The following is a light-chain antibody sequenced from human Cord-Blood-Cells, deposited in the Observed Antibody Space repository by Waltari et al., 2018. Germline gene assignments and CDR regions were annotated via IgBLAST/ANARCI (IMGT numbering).Light chain of an antibody. Sequence: NFMLTQPHSVPASPRNTVTFSCTGSSGSIASTYVQWYQQRPGRAPTIVIYEDNQRPSGVPDRFSGSIDSSSNSASLTISGLKTEDEADYYCQSYDSSNHVVFGGGTKLTVL. CDR3: QSYDSSNHVV. J-gene: IGLJ2*01. CDR2: EDN. V-gene: IGLV6-57*02. CDR1: SGSIASTY.